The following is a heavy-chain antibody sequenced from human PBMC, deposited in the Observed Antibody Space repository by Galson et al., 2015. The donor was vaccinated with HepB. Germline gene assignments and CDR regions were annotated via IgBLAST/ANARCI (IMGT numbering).Heavy chain of an antibody. CDR3: SYCSSASCYNMAVDY. CDR2: IWYDGSNK. J-gene: IGHJ4*02. CDR1: GFTFSSYG. D-gene: IGHD2-2*02. V-gene: IGHV3-33*01. Sequence: SLRLSCAASGFTFSSYGMHWVRQAPGKGLEWVAVIWYDGSNKYYADSVKGRFTISRDNSKNTLYLQMNSLRAEDTTVYYCSYCSSASCYNMAVDYWGQGTLVTVSS.